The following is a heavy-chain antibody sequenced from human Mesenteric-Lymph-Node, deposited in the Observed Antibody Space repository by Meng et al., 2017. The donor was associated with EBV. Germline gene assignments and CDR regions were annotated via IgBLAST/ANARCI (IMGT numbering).Heavy chain of an antibody. V-gene: IGHV4-39*01. CDR3: ARLVSGWSGSYYFDY. D-gene: IGHD6-19*01. J-gene: IGHJ4*02. Sequence: QLHVQESGPGLVKASETLSLTCTVSGGSISSSSYYWGWIRQPPGKGLEWIGTFYYSGSTYYNPSLKSRVTISVDTSKNQFSLKLSSVTAADTAVYYCARLVSGWSGSYYFDYWGQGTLVTVSS. CDR1: GGSISSSSYY. CDR2: FYYSGST.